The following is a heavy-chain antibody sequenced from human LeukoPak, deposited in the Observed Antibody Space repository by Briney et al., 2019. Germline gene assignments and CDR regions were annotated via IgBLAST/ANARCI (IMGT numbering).Heavy chain of an antibody. CDR2: ISSSGGTK. Sequence: GGSLRLSCAASGFTFSSYEMNWFRQAPGKGLEWVSYISSSGGTKYYADSVKGRFTISRDNAKNSLHLQMNSLRAEDTAVYYCARHRITMVRGVIITSDAFDIWGQGTVVTVSS. CDR3: ARHRITMVRGVIITSDAFDI. D-gene: IGHD3-10*01. J-gene: IGHJ3*02. CDR1: GFTFSSYE. V-gene: IGHV3-48*03.